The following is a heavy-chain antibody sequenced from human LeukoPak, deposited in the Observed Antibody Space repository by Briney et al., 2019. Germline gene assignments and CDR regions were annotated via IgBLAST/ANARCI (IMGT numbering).Heavy chain of an antibody. J-gene: IGHJ4*02. CDR3: ARWDTAKVPY. D-gene: IGHD5-18*01. Sequence: PGGSLRLSCAASGFTFSSYNMNWVRQAPGKGLEWVSYISSRSSTIYYADSVKGRFTISRDNAKNSLYLQMNSLRAEDTAVYYCARWDTAKVPYWGQGTLVTVSS. V-gene: IGHV3-48*01. CDR1: GFTFSSYN. CDR2: ISSRSSTI.